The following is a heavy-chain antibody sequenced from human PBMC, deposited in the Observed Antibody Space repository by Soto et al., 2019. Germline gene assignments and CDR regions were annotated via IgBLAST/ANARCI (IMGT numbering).Heavy chain of an antibody. CDR1: GFTVCSYA. CDR2: ISGSGGST. Sequence: GGSPRISCAASGFTVCSYAMSWVRQEPGKGLEWVSAISGSGGSTYYADSVKGRFTISRDNSKNTLYLQMNSLRAEDTAVYYCAKDVVAATPRWFDPWGQGTLLTVSS. D-gene: IGHD2-15*01. V-gene: IGHV3-23*01. CDR3: AKDVVAATPRWFDP. J-gene: IGHJ5*02.